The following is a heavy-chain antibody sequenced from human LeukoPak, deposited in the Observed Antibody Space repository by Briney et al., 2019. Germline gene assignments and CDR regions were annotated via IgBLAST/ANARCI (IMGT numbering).Heavy chain of an antibody. J-gene: IGHJ6*02. CDR1: GGSTSSYY. D-gene: IGHD4/OR15-4a*01. Sequence: SETLSLTCTVSGGSTSSYYWSWIRQPAGKGLEWIGRTYTSGSTNYNPSLKSRVTMSVDTSKNQFSLKLSSVTAADTAVYYCAREVTLVGYYYGMDVWGQGTTVTVSS. V-gene: IGHV4-4*07. CDR2: TYTSGST. CDR3: AREVTLVGYYYGMDV.